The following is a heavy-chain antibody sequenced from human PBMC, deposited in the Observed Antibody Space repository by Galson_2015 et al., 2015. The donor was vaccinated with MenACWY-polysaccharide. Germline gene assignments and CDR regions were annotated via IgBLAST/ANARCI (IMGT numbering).Heavy chain of an antibody. D-gene: IGHD3-10*01. Sequence: SVKVSCKASGYTFASYAMHWVRQAPGQRLEWTGWINAGNGNTKYSQKFQGRVTITRDTSATTAYVEVSSLRSEDTAVYYCARDYYASGSYSGWFDPWGQGTLVTVSS. J-gene: IGHJ5*02. V-gene: IGHV1-3*01. CDR3: ARDYYASGSYSGWFDP. CDR1: GYTFASYA. CDR2: INAGNGNT.